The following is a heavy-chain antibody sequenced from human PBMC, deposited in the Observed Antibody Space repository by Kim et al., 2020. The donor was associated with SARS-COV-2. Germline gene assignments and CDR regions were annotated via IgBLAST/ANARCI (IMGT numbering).Heavy chain of an antibody. D-gene: IGHD3-22*01. J-gene: IGHJ3*02. Sequence: ASVKVSCKASGYTFTTYGVSWVRQAPGHGLEWMGWISGYNGSTNYAQNLQGRVTMTTDTSTSTAYMELRSLRSDDTAVYYCARGNSYYDSSGNSYHDAFDIWGQGTRVTVSS. CDR3: ARGNSYYDSSGNSYHDAFDI. CDR1: GYTFTTYG. CDR2: ISGYNGST. V-gene: IGHV1-18*01.